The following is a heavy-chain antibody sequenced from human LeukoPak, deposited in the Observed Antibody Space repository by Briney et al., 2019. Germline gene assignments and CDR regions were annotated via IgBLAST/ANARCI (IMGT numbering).Heavy chain of an antibody. CDR1: GYTFTGYY. D-gene: IGHD2-2*01. CDR2: INPNSGGT. J-gene: IGHJ4*02. V-gene: IGHV1-2*06. CDR3: ARDFCSSTSCYVMGDY. Sequence: ASVKVSCKASGYTFTGYYMHWVRQAPGQGLEWMGRINPNSGGTNYAQKFQGRVTMTRDTSISTAYMELSRLRSDTTAVYYCARDFCSSTSCYVMGDYWGQGTLVTVSS.